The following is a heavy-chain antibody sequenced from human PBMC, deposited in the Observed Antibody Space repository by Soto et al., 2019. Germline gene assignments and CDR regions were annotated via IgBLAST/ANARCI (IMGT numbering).Heavy chain of an antibody. J-gene: IGHJ4*02. D-gene: IGHD2-2*01. CDR2: ISGAGRNT. CDR3: VYCSNLSCRYSPFDY. V-gene: IGHV3-23*01. Sequence: EVQLLESGGGLVQPGGSLRLSCSPSGFTFSSYDMSWVRQAPGKGLEWVSAISGAGRNTHYADSVKGRFTISRDNSEKMLYQQMNSLRAEDTPIYYCVYCSNLSCRYSPFDYWGQGTLVTISS. CDR1: GFTFSSYD.